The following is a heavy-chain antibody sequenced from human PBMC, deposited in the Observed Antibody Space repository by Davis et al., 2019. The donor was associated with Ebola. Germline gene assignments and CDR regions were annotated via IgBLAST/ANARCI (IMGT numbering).Heavy chain of an antibody. CDR2: ITSSGGST. Sequence: PGGSLRLSCAASGFTFSSFAMTWARQAPGKGLEWVSAITSSGGSTYYADSVKGRFTISRDNAKSSLFLQMNSLRDEDTAVYYCATYFYDSSGYNHYYYYGMDVWGKGTTVTVSA. CDR1: GFTFSSFA. D-gene: IGHD3-22*01. V-gene: IGHV3-23*01. CDR3: ATYFYDSSGYNHYYYYGMDV. J-gene: IGHJ6*04.